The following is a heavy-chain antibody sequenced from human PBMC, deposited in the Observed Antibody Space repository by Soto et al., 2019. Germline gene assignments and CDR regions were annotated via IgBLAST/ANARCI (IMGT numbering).Heavy chain of an antibody. D-gene: IGHD1-26*01. CDR1: GFTFSTAW. V-gene: IGHV3-15*07. CDR3: TPGIVRTTSWGY. CDR2: IKSKTDGGTT. Sequence: PGGSLRLSFAASGFTFSTAWLNWVRQAPGKGLEWVGRIKSKTDGGTTDYAAPVKGRFTISRDDSKNTLYVQMSSLKAEDTAVYYCTPGIVRTTSWGYWGQGTLVNVSS. J-gene: IGHJ4*02.